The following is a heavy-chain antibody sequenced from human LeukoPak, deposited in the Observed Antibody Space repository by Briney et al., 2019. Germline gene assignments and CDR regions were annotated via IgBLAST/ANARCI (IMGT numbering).Heavy chain of an antibody. J-gene: IGHJ1*01. CDR1: EFSFRSYA. CDR2: ISYDGRNK. CDR3: ERYFLDIVFVSGAVWWYCDL. Sequence: GGSLRLSFAAPEFSFRSYAVHCVRQAPGKGLEWVAVISYDGRNKHYADSVKGRFTISRDNSKNTLYLQMNGLRVEDTAAYYCERYFLDIVFVSGAVWWYCDLWGQGTLVSVSS. D-gene: IGHD2-2*03. V-gene: IGHV3-30*04.